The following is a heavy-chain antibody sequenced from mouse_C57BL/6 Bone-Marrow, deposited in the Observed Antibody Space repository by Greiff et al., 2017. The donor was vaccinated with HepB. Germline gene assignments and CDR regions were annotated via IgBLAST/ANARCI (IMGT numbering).Heavy chain of an antibody. CDR3: ARHVWFAY. CDR1: GYAFTNYL. CDR2: INPGSGGT. J-gene: IGHJ3*01. V-gene: IGHV1-54*01. Sequence: VKVVESGAELVRPGTSVKVSCKASGYAFTNYLIEWVKQRPGQGLEWIGVINPGSGGTNYNEKFKGKATLTADKSSSTAYMQLSSLTSEDSAVYFCARHVWFAYWGQGTLVTVSA.